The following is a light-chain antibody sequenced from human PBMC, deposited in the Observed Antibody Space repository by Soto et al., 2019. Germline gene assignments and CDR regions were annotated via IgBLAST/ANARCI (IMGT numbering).Light chain of an antibody. CDR1: QSVRSY. J-gene: IGKJ1*01. CDR3: QQTYSAPPWT. CDR2: TTT. V-gene: IGKV1-39*01. Sequence: DIQMTQSPSPLSASWGDPITITCRESQSVRSYLNWYQQKPGKAPDLLIYTTTSLQSEVPSRFSGSGSETHFTLTITSLQPEDFATYFCQQTYSAPPWTFGPGTKVDNK.